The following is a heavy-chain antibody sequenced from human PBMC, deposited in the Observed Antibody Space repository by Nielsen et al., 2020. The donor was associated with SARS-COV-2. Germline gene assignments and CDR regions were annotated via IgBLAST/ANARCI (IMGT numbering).Heavy chain of an antibody. CDR3: AGISSALDY. J-gene: IGHJ4*02. CDR2: IYYSGST. D-gene: IGHD3-22*01. CDR1: GGSINSSSYH. Sequence: SETLSLTCTVSGGSINSSSYHWGWIRQPPGKGLEWIGSIYYSGSTYYNPSLKSRVTISVDTSKNQFSLKLSSVTAADTAVYYCAGISSALDYWGQGTLVTVSS. V-gene: IGHV4-39*07.